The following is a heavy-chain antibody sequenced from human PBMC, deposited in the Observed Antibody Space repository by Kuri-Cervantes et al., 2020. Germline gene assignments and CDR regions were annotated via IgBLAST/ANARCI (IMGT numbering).Heavy chain of an antibody. D-gene: IGHD6-13*01. CDR2: IYHSGST. V-gene: IGHV4-38-2*01. CDR1: DYSISSGYY. J-gene: IGHJ6*03. CDR3: ARHVGLSSSWYSPYYYYYYMDV. Sequence: GSLRLSCAVSDYSISSGYYWGWIRQPPGKGLEWIGSIYHSGSTYYNPSLKSRVTISVDTSKNQFSLKLSSVTAADTAVYYCARHVGLSSSWYSPYYYYYYMDVWGKGTTVTVSS.